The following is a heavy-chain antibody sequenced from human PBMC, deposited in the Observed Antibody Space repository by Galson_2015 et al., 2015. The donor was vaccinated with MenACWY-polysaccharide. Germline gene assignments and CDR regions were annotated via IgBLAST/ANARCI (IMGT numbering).Heavy chain of an antibody. V-gene: IGHV3-7*01. J-gene: IGHJ6*02. Sequence: SLRLPCAASGFTFSSYWMTWVRQAPGKGPEWVANMEKDGSEKYYVDSVKGRFTISRDNSKNSLYLQMHSLRAEDTAVYSCARGHYGMDVWAKGPRSPSP. CDR3: ARGHYGMDV. CDR1: GFTFSSYW. CDR2: MEKDGSEK.